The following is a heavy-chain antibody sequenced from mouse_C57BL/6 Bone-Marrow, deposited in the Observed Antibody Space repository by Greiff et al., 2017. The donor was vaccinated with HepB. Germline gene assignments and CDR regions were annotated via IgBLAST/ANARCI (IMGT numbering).Heavy chain of an antibody. V-gene: IGHV5-4*01. CDR2: ISDGGSYT. Sequence: EVQLVESGGGLVKPGGSLKLSCAASGFTFSSYAMSWVRQTPEKRLEWVATISDGGSYTYYPDNVKGRFTISRDNAKNNLYLQMSHLKSEDTAMYYCARNYYGSRRYWYFDVWGTGTTVTVSS. CDR3: ARNYYGSRRYWYFDV. J-gene: IGHJ1*03. CDR1: GFTFSSYA. D-gene: IGHD1-1*01.